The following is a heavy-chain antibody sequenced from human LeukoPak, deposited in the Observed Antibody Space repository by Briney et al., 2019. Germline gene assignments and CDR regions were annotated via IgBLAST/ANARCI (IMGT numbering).Heavy chain of an antibody. V-gene: IGHV5-51*01. Sequence: GGSLRLSCKGSGYSFTSYWIGWVRQMAGKGLERMGIIYPGDSDTRYSPSFQGQVTISADKSISTAYLQWSSLKASDTAMYYCARTVEMATIVGYLDYWGQGTLVTVSS. CDR2: IYPGDSDT. J-gene: IGHJ4*02. CDR3: ARTVEMATIVGYLDY. D-gene: IGHD5-24*01. CDR1: GYSFTSYW.